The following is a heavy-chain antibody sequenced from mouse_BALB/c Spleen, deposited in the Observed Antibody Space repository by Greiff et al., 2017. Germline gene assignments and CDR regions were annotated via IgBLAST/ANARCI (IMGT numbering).Heavy chain of an antibody. J-gene: IGHJ4*01. D-gene: IGHD2-2*01. Sequence: LQQPGSELVRPGASVKLSCKASGYTFTSYWMHWVKQRPGQGLEWIGNIYPGSGSTNYDEKFKSKATLTVDTSSSTAYMQLSSLTSEDSAVYYCTRSWLRPYAMDYWGQGTSVTVSS. CDR2: IYPGSGST. CDR3: TRSWLRPYAMDY. CDR1: GYTFTSYW. V-gene: IGHV1S22*01.